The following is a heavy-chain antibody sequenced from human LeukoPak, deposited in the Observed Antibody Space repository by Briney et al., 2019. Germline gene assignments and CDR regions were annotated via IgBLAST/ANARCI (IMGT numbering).Heavy chain of an antibody. CDR1: GYTFTGYY. Sequence: ASVTVSCKASGYTFTGYYMHWVRQAPGQGLEWMGRINPNSGDTNYAQKFQGRVTMTRDTSISTAYMELSRLRSDDTAVYYCARDYCSSTSCLFDYWGQGTLVTVSS. CDR3: ARDYCSSTSCLFDY. D-gene: IGHD2-2*01. CDR2: INPNSGDT. J-gene: IGHJ4*02. V-gene: IGHV1-2*06.